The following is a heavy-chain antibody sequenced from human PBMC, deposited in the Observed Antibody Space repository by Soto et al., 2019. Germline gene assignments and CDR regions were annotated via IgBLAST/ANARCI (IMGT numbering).Heavy chain of an antibody. CDR3: ARVVVGATYDYYYGMDV. Sequence: GESLKISCKGSGYSFTSYWIGWVRQMPGKGLEWMGIIYPGDSDTRYSPSFQGQVTISADKSISTAYLQWSSLKASDTAMYYWARVVVGATYDYYYGMDVWGQGTTVTVSS. J-gene: IGHJ6*02. CDR1: GYSFTSYW. D-gene: IGHD1-26*01. V-gene: IGHV5-51*01. CDR2: IYPGDSDT.